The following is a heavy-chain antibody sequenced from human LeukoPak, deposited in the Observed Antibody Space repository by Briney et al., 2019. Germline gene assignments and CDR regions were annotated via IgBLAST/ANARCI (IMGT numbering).Heavy chain of an antibody. V-gene: IGHV4-4*07. Sequence: SSETLTLPCSLCGGSLSQHHWLWLRQPAGKGLEWIGRIYTSGSTNYNPSLKSRVTMSVDTSKNQFSLKLSSVTAADAALYYCASFSCCFGNALDIWGQGTMVTVSS. J-gene: IGHJ3*02. CDR3: ASFSCCFGNALDI. CDR1: GGSLSQHH. CDR2: IYTSGST. D-gene: IGHD3-3*01.